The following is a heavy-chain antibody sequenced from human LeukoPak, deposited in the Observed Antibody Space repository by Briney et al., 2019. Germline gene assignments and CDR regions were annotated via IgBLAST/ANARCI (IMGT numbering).Heavy chain of an antibody. J-gene: IGHJ4*02. D-gene: IGHD3-10*01. V-gene: IGHV4-4*07. CDR1: GGSISSHY. CDR3: AREVYYYGSGSYFNY. CDR2: IYTSGST. Sequence: SETLSLTCTVSGGSISSHYWSWIRQPAGKGLEWIGRIYTSGSTNYNPSLKSRVTMSVDTSKNQFSLKLSSVTAADTAVYYCAREVYYYGSGSYFNYWGQGTLVTVSS.